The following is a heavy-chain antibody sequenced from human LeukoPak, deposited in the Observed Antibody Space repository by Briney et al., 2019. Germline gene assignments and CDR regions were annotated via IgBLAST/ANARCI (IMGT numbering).Heavy chain of an antibody. J-gene: IGHJ4*02. D-gene: IGHD1-14*01. CDR1: GYTFXGYY. CDR3: ARSKVYPNDY. V-gene: IGHV1-2*02. Sequence: VXXXXXXSGYTFXGYYMHWVRQAPGQGLEWMGWINPNSGGTNYAQKFQGRVTMTRDTSISTVYMELSRLRSDDTAVYYCARSKVYPNDYWGQGTLVTVSS. CDR2: INPNSGGT.